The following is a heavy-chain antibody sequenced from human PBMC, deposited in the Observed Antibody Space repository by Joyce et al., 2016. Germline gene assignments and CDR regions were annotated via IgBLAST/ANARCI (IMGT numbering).Heavy chain of an antibody. J-gene: IGHJ4*02. V-gene: IGHV3-7*03. CDR2: VKEDGDEQ. CDR1: GFTFSAHR. CDR3: GGMMSSIDD. Sequence: EVQVVESGGTLVQAGGFLRLSCEACGFTFSAHRMSCLRQAQGKGLEWVTNVKEDGDEQYDMDSGKGRFTISRDNTKESVDLQMHSLRAEDTAVYYGGGMMSSIDDWGQGAQVAVSS. D-gene: IGHD3-16*01.